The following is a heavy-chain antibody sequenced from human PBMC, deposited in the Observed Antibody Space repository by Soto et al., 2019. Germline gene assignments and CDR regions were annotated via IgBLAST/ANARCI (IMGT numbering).Heavy chain of an antibody. CDR3: ARDRYGALDY. CDR2: INAGNGYT. J-gene: IGHJ4*02. CDR1: GYTFTRYA. D-gene: IGHD4-17*01. V-gene: IGHV1-3*01. Sequence: QVQLVQSGAEVKQPGASVKVSCKASGYTFTRYAMHWVRQAPGQSLEWMGWINAGNGYTKYSQKFRGRITITSDTSASTVYMELSSLRSEDTAVYYCARDRYGALDYWGQGTLVTVSP.